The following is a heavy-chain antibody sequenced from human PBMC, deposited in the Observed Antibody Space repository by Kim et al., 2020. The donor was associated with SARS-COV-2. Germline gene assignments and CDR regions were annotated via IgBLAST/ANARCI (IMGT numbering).Heavy chain of an antibody. CDR3: ARGVGRASSSWYAIDY. J-gene: IGHJ4*02. Sequence: SLKSRVTISVDTSKNQFSLKLSSVTAADTAVYYCARGVGRASSSWYAIDYWGQGTLVTVSS. D-gene: IGHD6-13*01. V-gene: IGHV4-34*13.